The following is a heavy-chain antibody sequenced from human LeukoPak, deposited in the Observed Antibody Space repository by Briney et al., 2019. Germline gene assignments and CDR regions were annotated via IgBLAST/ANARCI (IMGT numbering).Heavy chain of an antibody. CDR1: GFTFSNYG. J-gene: IGHJ4*02. D-gene: IGHD6-19*01. Sequence: PGRSLRLSCAASGFTFSNYGMHWVRQAPAKGLEWVSIISHDGGNKYYADSVKGRFTISRDNSKNTLYLHINSLRTQDTAVYYCAKSSDIAVAWGDYFDYWGQGTLVTVSS. V-gene: IGHV3-30*18. CDR3: AKSSDIAVAWGDYFDY. CDR2: ISHDGGNK.